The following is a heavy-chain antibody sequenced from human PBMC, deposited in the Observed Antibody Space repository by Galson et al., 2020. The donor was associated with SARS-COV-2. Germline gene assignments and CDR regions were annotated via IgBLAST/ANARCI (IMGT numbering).Heavy chain of an antibody. D-gene: IGHD6-13*01. V-gene: IGHV3-11*01. CDR1: GFTFSDYY. CDR3: ASARSLYSAGTTDY. J-gene: IGHJ4*02. CDR2: ISSSGSTI. Sequence: GESLKISCAASGFTFSDYYMSWIRQAPGKGLEWVSYISSSGSTIYYADSVKGRFTISRDNAKNSLYLQMNSLRAEDTAVYYCASARSLYSAGTTDYWGQGTLVTVSS.